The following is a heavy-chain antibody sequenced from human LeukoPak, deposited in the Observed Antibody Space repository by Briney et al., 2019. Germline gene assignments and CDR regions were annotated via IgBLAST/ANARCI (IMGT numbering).Heavy chain of an antibody. Sequence: GGSLRLSCAASGFTFSNFGMHWVRQAPGKGPVWVSRINTDGISTGYADSVKGRFTMSRDNAKKTLYLQMNSLRAEDTAVYYCARAGGYYYYMDVWGKGTTVTVSS. CDR2: INTDGIST. V-gene: IGHV3-74*01. D-gene: IGHD3-10*01. J-gene: IGHJ6*03. CDR1: GFTFSNFG. CDR3: ARAGGYYYYMDV.